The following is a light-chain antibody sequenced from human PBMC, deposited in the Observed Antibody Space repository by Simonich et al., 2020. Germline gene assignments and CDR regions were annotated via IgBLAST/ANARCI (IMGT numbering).Light chain of an antibody. CDR3: SSYAGSNNFVV. J-gene: IGLJ2*01. CDR1: RSDVGCYNY. CDR2: EVS. V-gene: IGLV2-8*01. Sequence: QSALTQPPSASGSPGQSVTISCTGPRSDVGCYNYVSWYQQHPGKAPKLLIYEVSKPPSGVPARFTGSKSGNTASLTVSGLQAEDEADYYCSSYAGSNNFVVFGGGTKLTVL.